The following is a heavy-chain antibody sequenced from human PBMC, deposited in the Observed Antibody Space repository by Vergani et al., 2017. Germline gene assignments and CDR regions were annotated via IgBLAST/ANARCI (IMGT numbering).Heavy chain of an antibody. CDR1: GGSISSGDHC. Sequence: QVQLQESGPGVVKPSQTLSLTCAVSGGSISSGDHCWTWIRQRPGKGLELSGYIFYSGTTYDNPSLRSRLTISVDTSQNQFSLKLRSVTAADTAVYYCARVDTQVPATSHFYYMDVWGKGATVVVSS. D-gene: IGHD6-25*01. V-gene: IGHV4-31*11. CDR2: IFYSGTT. CDR3: ARVDTQVPATSHFYYMDV. J-gene: IGHJ6*03.